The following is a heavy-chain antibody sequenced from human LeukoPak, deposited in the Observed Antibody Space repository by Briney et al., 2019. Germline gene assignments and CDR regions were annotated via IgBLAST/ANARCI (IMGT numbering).Heavy chain of an antibody. D-gene: IGHD3-22*01. CDR2: ISSSSSTI. Sequence: PGGSLRLSCAASGFTFSSYSMNWVRQAPGKGLEWVSYISSSSSTIYYADSVKGRFTISRDNAKNSLYLQMNSLRAEDTAVYYCARWSSGYYLGLCDWGQGTLVTVSS. V-gene: IGHV3-48*04. J-gene: IGHJ4*02. CDR1: GFTFSSYS. CDR3: ARWSSGYYLGLCD.